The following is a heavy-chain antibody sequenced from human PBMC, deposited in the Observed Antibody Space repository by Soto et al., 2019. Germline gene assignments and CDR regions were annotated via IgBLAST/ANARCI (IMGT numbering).Heavy chain of an antibody. J-gene: IGHJ6*02. D-gene: IGHD3-22*01. Sequence: SVKVSCKASGGTFSSYAISWVRQAPGQGLEWMGGIIPIFGTANYAQKFQGRVTITADESTSTAYMELSSLRSEDTAVYYCARDNPTYYYDSSGYYRSLDYYYGMDVWGQGTTVTVSS. CDR3: ARDNPTYYYDSSGYYRSLDYYYGMDV. V-gene: IGHV1-69*13. CDR1: GGTFSSYA. CDR2: IIPIFGTA.